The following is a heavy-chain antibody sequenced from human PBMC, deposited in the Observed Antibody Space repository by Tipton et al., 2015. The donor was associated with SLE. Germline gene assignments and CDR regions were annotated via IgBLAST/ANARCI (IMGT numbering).Heavy chain of an antibody. D-gene: IGHD3-22*01. V-gene: IGHV5-51*01. CDR1: GYTFANFW. Sequence: QLVQSGAEVKKPGESLKISCRVSGYTFANFWISWVRQTPGKGLEWRGIIYPGDSDTRYSPSFQGQVTISADKSISTAYLQWSSLKASDTAMYYCARPHYYDSSGYSYYFDYWGQGTLVTVSS. CDR2: IYPGDSDT. J-gene: IGHJ4*02. CDR3: ARPHYYDSSGYSYYFDY.